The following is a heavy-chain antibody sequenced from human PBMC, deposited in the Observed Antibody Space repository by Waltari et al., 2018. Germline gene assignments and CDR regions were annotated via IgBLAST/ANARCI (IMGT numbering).Heavy chain of an antibody. CDR1: GIPFSPYA. Sequence: EVQLLESGGGVVQRGGSLRVACTASGIPFSPYAMAWVRQGLGQGLEWVSTISGSGNDTYYADSVKGRFTISRDNSKNTVFLQMNMLRVEDTANYYCAKDSERGQQLVPGEDYFDYWGQGTLVTVSS. D-gene: IGHD6-6*01. CDR3: AKDSERGQQLVPGEDYFDY. CDR2: ISGSGNDT. V-gene: IGHV3-23*01. J-gene: IGHJ4*02.